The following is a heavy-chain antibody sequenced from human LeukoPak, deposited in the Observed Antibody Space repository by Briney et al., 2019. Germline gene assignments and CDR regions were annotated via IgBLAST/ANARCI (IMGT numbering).Heavy chain of an antibody. CDR1: GFTFDSYA. Sequence: GGSLRLSCAASGFTFDSYAMSCVRQAPGKGLEWVSAISGSGGSSYYADSVKGRFTISRDNSKNTPYLQMNSLRAEDTAVYYCAKDVYYYDSRSPGYWGQGTLVTVSS. V-gene: IGHV3-23*01. CDR2: ISGSGGSS. D-gene: IGHD3-22*01. J-gene: IGHJ4*02. CDR3: AKDVYYYDSRSPGY.